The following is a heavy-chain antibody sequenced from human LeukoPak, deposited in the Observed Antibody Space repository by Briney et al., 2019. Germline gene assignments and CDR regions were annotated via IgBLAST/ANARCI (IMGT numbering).Heavy chain of an antibody. D-gene: IGHD4-11*01. J-gene: IGHJ4*02. CDR2: IYYSGSA. Sequence: SETLSLTCTVSGGSISSSSYYWGWIRQPPGEGLEWIGSIYYSGSAYYNPSLKSRVTISVDTSKNQFSLKLSSVTAADTAVYYCARLLNSTYPTEFDYWGQGTLVTVSS. CDR3: ARLLNSTYPTEFDY. V-gene: IGHV4-39*07. CDR1: GGSISSSSYY.